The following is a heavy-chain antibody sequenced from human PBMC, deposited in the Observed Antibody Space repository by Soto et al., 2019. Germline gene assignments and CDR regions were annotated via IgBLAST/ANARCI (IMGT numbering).Heavy chain of an antibody. CDR2: IDPSDSYT. CDR3: AKGEFHIVANGMDG. J-gene: IGHJ6*04. D-gene: IGHD5-12*01. Sequence: GESLNLSCTGSGYRFTSYWISWVRQMPGKGLEWMGRIDPSDSYTKYSPSFQGHVTISADKSISTAYLQMNSLRAEDTAVYYWAKGEFHIVANGMDGWGKGTTVPVSS. V-gene: IGHV5-10-1*01. CDR1: GYRFTSYW.